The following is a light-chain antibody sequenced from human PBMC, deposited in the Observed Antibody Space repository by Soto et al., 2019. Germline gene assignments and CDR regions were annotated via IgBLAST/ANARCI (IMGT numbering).Light chain of an antibody. J-gene: IGKJ2*01. CDR3: QHYGSSPRGT. V-gene: IGKV3-20*01. CDR2: GAS. CDR1: QSVSSSY. Sequence: EIVLTQSPGTLSLSPGERATLSCRASQSVSSSYLAWYQQKPGRAPRLLIYGASSRATGIPDRFSGSGSGTDFTLTISRLEPEDCAVYYCQHYGSSPRGTLGQGTKLEIK.